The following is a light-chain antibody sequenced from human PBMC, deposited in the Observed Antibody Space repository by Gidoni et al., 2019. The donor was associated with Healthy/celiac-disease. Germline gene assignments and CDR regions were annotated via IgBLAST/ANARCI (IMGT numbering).Light chain of an antibody. CDR1: QSVRSY. V-gene: IGKV3-11*01. J-gene: IGKJ2*01. CDR3: QQRQHT. CDR2: DAS. Sequence: EIVLTQSPATLSLSPGERATLSCRASQSVRSYLAWYQQKPGQAPRLLIYDASNRATGIPARFSGSGSGTDFTLTISSLEPEDFAVYYGQQRQHTFGQGTKLEIK.